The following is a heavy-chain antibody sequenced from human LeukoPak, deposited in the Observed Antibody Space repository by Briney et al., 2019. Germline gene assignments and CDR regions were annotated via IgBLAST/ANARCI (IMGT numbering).Heavy chain of an antibody. J-gene: IGHJ5*02. CDR3: TRDVVKAGPWLDRLP. Sequence: GGSLRLSCTASGFIFGDYPMSWFRQAPGKGLEWVSSIGIKAYGETTEHAASVKGRFTISRDDSKNTAYLQVNSLKTEDTAVYYCTRDVVKAGPWLDRLPWGPGTLVTVAS. V-gene: IGHV3-49*03. CDR2: IGIKAYGETT. D-gene: IGHD6-19*01. CDR1: GFIFGDYP.